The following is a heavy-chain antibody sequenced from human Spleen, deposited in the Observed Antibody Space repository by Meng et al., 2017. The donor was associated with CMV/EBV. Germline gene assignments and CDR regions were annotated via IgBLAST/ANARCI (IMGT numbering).Heavy chain of an antibody. CDR2: MKPNSGNT. CDR1: GYNFDIYG. D-gene: IGHD3-9*01. J-gene: IGHJ5*02. Sequence: QIQLVQSGPELRRPGASVKVSCKASGYNFDIYGITWVRQATGQGLEWMGWMKPNSGNTGYAQKFQGRVTMTRNTSISTAYMELSSLRSDDTAVYYCAGFDPGWFDPWGQGTLVTVSS. CDR3: AGFDPGWFDP. V-gene: IGHV1-8*02.